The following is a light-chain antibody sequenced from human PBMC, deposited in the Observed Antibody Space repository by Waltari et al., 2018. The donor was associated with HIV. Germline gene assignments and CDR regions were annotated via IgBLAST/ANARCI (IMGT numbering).Light chain of an antibody. J-gene: IGKJ1*01. CDR3: QQSYSTQT. Sequence: DIQMTQSPSSLSASLGDRVTITCRAGQSITTYLNWYQQRPGKAPKLLIYAASTLQSGVPSRFTGSGSGTDFTLTISSLQPEDSATYYCQQSYSTQTFGQGTKVEI. CDR1: QSITTY. V-gene: IGKV1-39*01. CDR2: AAS.